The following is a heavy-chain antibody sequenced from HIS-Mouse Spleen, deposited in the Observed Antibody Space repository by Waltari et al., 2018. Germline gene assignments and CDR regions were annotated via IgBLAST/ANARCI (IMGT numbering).Heavy chain of an antibody. J-gene: IGHJ4*02. Sequence: QVQLVQSGAEVKKPGSSVKVSCKASGYTFTSHAHIWVQQATGQGLEWMGWMNPNSGNTGYAQKFQGRVTMTRNTSISTAYMELSSLRSEDTAVYYCARGLTGDLDYWGQGTLVTVSS. CDR1: GYTFTSHA. V-gene: IGHV1-8*01. D-gene: IGHD7-27*01. CDR3: ARGLTGDLDY. CDR2: MNPNSGNT.